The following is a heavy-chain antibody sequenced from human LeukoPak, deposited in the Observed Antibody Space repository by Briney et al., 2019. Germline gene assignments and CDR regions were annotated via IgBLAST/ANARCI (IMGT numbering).Heavy chain of an antibody. CDR2: IIPIFGTA. D-gene: IGHD6-19*01. CDR3: ARGPRYSSGWYVGD. Sequence: SVKVSCKASGGTFSSYAISWVRQAPGQGLEWMGRIIPIFGTANYAQKFQGSVTITTDESTSTAYMELSSLRSEDTAVYYCARGPRYSSGWYVGDWGQGTLVTVSS. V-gene: IGHV1-69*05. J-gene: IGHJ4*02. CDR1: GGTFSSYA.